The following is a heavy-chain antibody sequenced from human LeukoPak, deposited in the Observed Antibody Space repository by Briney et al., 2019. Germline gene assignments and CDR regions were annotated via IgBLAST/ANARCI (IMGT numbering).Heavy chain of an antibody. CDR3: ARGGSGYDWGAY. CDR2: MNGEGSST. V-gene: IGHV3-74*01. D-gene: IGHD5-12*01. CDR1: GFTLSTYW. J-gene: IGHJ4*02. Sequence: GGSLRLSCAASGFTLSTYWMHWVRRGPGKGLVWVSRMNGEGSSTSYADSVKGRFTISRDNAKNTVYLQMNSLRAEDTAVYYCARGGSGYDWGAYWGQGTLVTVSS.